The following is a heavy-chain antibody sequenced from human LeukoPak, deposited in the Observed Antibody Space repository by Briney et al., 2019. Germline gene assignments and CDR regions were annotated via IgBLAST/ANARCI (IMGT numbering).Heavy chain of an antibody. Sequence: GGSLRLSCAASGFTFDDYAMHWVRQAPGKGLEWVSLISWNGASTYYADSVKGRFTISRDNAKNSLYLQMNSLRAEDTAVYYCARDWGSSLDYWGQGTLVTVSS. D-gene: IGHD6-6*01. V-gene: IGHV3-43D*03. CDR2: ISWNGAST. CDR1: GFTFDDYA. J-gene: IGHJ4*02. CDR3: ARDWGSSLDY.